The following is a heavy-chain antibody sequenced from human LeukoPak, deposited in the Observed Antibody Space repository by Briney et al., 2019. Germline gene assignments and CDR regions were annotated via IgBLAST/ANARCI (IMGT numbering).Heavy chain of an antibody. CDR1: GYTFTSYY. CDR3: AREAGLERRPHGDAFDI. CDR2: INPSGGST. J-gene: IGHJ3*02. Sequence: ASVKVSCKASGYTFTSYYMHWVRQAPGQGLEWMGIINPSGGSTSYAQKFQGRVTMTRDMSTSTVYMELSSLGSEDTAVYYCAREAGLERRPHGDAFDIWGQGTMVTVSS. D-gene: IGHD1-1*01. V-gene: IGHV1-46*01.